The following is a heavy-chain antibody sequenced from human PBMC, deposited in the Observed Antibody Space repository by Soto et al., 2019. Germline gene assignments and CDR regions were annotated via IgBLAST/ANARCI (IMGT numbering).Heavy chain of an antibody. J-gene: IGHJ5*02. CDR3: AREKEPTTRPGNWFDP. D-gene: IGHD1-1*01. CDR2: IYPSDSDT. CDR1: GYTFTIYW. V-gene: IGHV5-51*01. Sequence: GESLKISCQVSGYTFTIYWIGWVRQMPGKGLEWMGIIYPSDSDTRYSPSFQGQVTISADQSINTAYLQWDSLKASDTAIYYCAREKEPTTRPGNWFDPWGHGTLVTVSS.